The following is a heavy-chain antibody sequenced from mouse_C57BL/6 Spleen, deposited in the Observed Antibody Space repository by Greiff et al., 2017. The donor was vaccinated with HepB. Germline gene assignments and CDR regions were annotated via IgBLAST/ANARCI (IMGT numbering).Heavy chain of an antibody. CDR3: ARSLYYGNLYYFDY. V-gene: IGHV1-63*01. D-gene: IGHD2-1*01. CDR2: IYPGGGYT. Sequence: QVQLQQSGAELVRPGTSVKMSCKASGYTFTNYWIGCAKQRPGHGLEWIGDIYPGGGYTNYNEKFKGKATLTADKSSSTAYMQFSSLTSEDSAIYYCARSLYYGNLYYFDYWGQGTTLTVSS. J-gene: IGHJ2*01. CDR1: GYTFTNYW.